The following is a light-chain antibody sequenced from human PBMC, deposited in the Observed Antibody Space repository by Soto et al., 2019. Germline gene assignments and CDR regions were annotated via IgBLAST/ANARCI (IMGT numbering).Light chain of an antibody. V-gene: IGKV1-9*01. CDR1: QGISSY. CDR3: QQLNSYPLT. Sequence: DRVTITCRASQGISSYLAWYQQKPGKAPKLLIYAASTLQSGVPSRFSGSGSGTESTLTISSLQPEDSATYYRQQLNSYPLTFGGGTKVDIK. J-gene: IGKJ4*01. CDR2: AAS.